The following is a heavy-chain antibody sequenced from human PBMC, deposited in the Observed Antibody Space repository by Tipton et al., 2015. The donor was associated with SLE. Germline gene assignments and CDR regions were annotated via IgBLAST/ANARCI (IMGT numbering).Heavy chain of an antibody. CDR2: IYHSGST. V-gene: IGHV4-38-2*02. Sequence: TLSLTCTVSGYSISSGYYWGWIRQPPGKGLEWIGSIYHSGSTYYNPSLKSRVTISVDTSKNQFSLKLSSVTAADTAVYYCAREVGSPWGQGTLVTVSS. CDR1: GYSISSGYY. J-gene: IGHJ5*02. CDR3: AREVGSP.